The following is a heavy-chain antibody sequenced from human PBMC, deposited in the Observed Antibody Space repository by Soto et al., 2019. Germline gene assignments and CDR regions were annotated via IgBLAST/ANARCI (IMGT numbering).Heavy chain of an antibody. V-gene: IGHV3-23*01. J-gene: IGHJ5*01. D-gene: IGHD3-22*01. CDR3: AKDSRLYDSTNWFDS. CDR1: GFSFSNYA. CDR2: ISGTGVTT. Sequence: PGGSLRLSCSVSGFSFSNYAMTWVRQAPGQGLEWVSGISGTGVTTYYADSVKGRFTISRDNSKNTLYLHMNSLRGEDTAVYYCAKDSRLYDSTNWFDSWGQGTSVTVSS.